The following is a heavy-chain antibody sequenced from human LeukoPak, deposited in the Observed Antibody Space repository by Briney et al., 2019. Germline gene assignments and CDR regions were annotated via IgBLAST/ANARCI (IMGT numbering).Heavy chain of an antibody. D-gene: IGHD7-27*01. Sequence: PGGSLRLSCAAPGFTFSSYDMPWVRQTTGKGLEWVSSIGIAGDTYYPGSVKGRFTISRENAQNSLYLQMNSLRAGDTAVYYCARGTITGENWFDPWGQGTLVTVSS. CDR1: GFTFSSYD. CDR2: IGIAGDT. V-gene: IGHV3-13*04. J-gene: IGHJ5*02. CDR3: ARGTITGENWFDP.